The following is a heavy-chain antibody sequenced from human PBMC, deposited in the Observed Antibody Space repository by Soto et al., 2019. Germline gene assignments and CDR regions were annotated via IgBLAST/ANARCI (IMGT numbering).Heavy chain of an antibody. D-gene: IGHD6-13*01. CDR3: ARARMPIAAAGYNSEYYYYGMDV. Sequence: ASVKVSCKASGYTFTGYYMHWVRQAPGQGLEWMGWINPNSGGTNYAQKFQGWVTMTRDTSISTAYMELSRLRSDDTAVYYCARARMPIAAAGYNSEYYYYGMDVWGQGTTVTVSS. V-gene: IGHV1-2*04. J-gene: IGHJ6*02. CDR2: INPNSGGT. CDR1: GYTFTGYY.